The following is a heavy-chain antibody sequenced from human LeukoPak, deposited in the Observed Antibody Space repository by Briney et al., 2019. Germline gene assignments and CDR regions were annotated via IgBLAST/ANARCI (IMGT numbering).Heavy chain of an antibody. CDR2: ISSSSSYI. D-gene: IGHD5-18*01. J-gene: IGHJ4*02. CDR3: ARGGRGYSYDPFDY. Sequence: GGSLRLSCAASGFTFSSYEMNWVRQAPGKGLEWVSSISSSSSYIYYADSVKGRFTISRDNAKNSLYLQMNSLRAEDTAVYYCARGGRGYSYDPFDYWGQGTLVTVSS. V-gene: IGHV3-21*01. CDR1: GFTFSSYE.